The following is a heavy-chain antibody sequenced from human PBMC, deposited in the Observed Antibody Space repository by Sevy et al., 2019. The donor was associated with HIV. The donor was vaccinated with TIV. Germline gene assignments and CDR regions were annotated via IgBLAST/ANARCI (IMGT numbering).Heavy chain of an antibody. V-gene: IGHV4-39*01. D-gene: IGHD2-2*01. Sequence: SETLSLTCTVSGDSISNSRYYWGWIRQPPGKGLEWIGSVYYSGSTYYNPSLKSRVTLSIDTSKNQFLLKVNSVTATDTALYYCANQPLTLISPPDSWGQGTLVTVSS. CDR1: GDSISNSRYY. CDR2: VYYSGST. J-gene: IGHJ4*02. CDR3: ANQPLTLISPPDS.